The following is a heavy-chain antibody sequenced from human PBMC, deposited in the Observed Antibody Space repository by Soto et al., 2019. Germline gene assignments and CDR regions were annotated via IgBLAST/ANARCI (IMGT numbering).Heavy chain of an antibody. D-gene: IGHD1-7*01. CDR1: GGTFSSYA. Sequence: SVKVSCKASGGTFSSYAISWVRQAPGQGLEWMGGIIPIFGTANYAQKFQGRVTITADESTSTAYMELSSLRSEDTAVYYCARDANWNYNIHFDYWGQGTLVTVSS. CDR2: IIPIFGTA. V-gene: IGHV1-69*13. J-gene: IGHJ4*02. CDR3: ARDANWNYNIHFDY.